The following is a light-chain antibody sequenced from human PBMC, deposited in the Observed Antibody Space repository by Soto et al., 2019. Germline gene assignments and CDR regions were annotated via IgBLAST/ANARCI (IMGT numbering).Light chain of an antibody. V-gene: IGKV3-15*01. CDR2: GAS. J-gene: IGKJ2*01. CDR1: QSVDSN. Sequence: EIVMTQSPATLSVSPGERATLSCRASQSVDSNLAWYQQKPGQAPRLLIYGASNRATGIPARFSGSGSGTEFTLTISSLQSEDFAVYYCQQYGTSPYTFGQGTKLEIK. CDR3: QQYGTSPYT.